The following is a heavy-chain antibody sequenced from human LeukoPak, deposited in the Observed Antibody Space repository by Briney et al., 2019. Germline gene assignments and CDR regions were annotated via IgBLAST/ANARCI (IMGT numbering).Heavy chain of an antibody. Sequence: SETLSLTCTVSGGSISSSSYYWGWIRQPPGKGLEWIGSIYYSGSTYYNPSLKSRVTISVDTSKNQFSLKLSSVTAADTAVYYCARVWGYGYVTGAFDIWGQGTMVTVSS. CDR1: GGSISSSSYY. CDR3: ARVWGYGYVTGAFDI. J-gene: IGHJ3*02. D-gene: IGHD5-18*01. V-gene: IGHV4-39*07. CDR2: IYYSGST.